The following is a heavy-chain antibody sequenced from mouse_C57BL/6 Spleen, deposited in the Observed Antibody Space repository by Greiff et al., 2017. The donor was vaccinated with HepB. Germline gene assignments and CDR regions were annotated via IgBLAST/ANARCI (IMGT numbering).Heavy chain of an antibody. D-gene: IGHD1-1*01. J-gene: IGHJ2*01. CDR2: INYDGSST. V-gene: IGHV5-16*01. Sequence: EVKLVESAGGLVQPGSSMKLSCTASGFTFSDYYMAWVRQVPEKGLEWVANINYDGSSTYYLDSLKSRFIISRDNAKNILYLQMSSLKSEDTATYYCARGYYGSIDYWGQGTTLTVSS. CDR3: ARGYYGSIDY. CDR1: GFTFSDYY.